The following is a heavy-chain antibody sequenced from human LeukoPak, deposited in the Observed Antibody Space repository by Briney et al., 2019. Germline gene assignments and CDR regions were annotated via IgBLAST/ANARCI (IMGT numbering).Heavy chain of an antibody. Sequence: PGGSLRLSYAASGFTFSSYSMNWVRQAPGKGLEWVSSISSSSSYIYYADSVKGRFTISRDNAKNSLYLQMNSLRAEDTAVYYCARANMITFPGTFGYWGQGTLVTVSS. D-gene: IGHD3-16*01. CDR1: GFTFSSYS. CDR3: ARANMITFPGTFGY. CDR2: ISSSSSYI. V-gene: IGHV3-21*01. J-gene: IGHJ4*02.